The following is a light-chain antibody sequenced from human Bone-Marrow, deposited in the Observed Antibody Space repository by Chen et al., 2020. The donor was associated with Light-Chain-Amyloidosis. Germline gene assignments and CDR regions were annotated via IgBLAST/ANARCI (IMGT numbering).Light chain of an antibody. V-gene: IGLV3-25*03. Sequence: SYELTQSPSVSVSPGQTARITCSGDDLPTKYAYWYQQKPGQAPVLVIHRDTERPSGISERFSGSSSGTTATLTISGVQAEDEDDYHCQSADSSGTYEVIFGGGTKLTVL. CDR1: DLPTKY. CDR3: QSADSSGTYEVI. CDR2: RDT. J-gene: IGLJ2*01.